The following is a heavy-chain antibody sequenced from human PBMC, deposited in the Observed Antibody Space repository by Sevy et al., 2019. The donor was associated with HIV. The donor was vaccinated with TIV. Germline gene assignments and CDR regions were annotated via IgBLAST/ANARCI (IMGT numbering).Heavy chain of an antibody. CDR1: GFTFSNYA. J-gene: IGHJ4*02. Sequence: GGSLRLSCAASGFTFSNYAMNWVRQAPGKGLEWVSGISGSGGSTYYADSVKGRLTISRDNSKNTLYLQMNSLRAEDMAVYYCAKDLYYDNTVFDYWGQGTLVTVSS. V-gene: IGHV3-23*01. CDR2: ISGSGGST. CDR3: AKDLYYDNTVFDY. D-gene: IGHD3-22*01.